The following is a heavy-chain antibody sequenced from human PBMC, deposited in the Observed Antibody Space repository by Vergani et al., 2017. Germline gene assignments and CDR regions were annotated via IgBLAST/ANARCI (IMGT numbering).Heavy chain of an antibody. V-gene: IGHV3-21*01. CDR1: GFTFSSYS. CDR3: ARGIRYYYGSGSYGSAFDI. D-gene: IGHD3-10*01. Sequence: EVQLVESGGGLVKRGGSLRLSCAASGFTFSSYSMNWVRQAPGKGLEWVSSISSSSSYIHYSDSLKGRFTISRDNAKSSLYLQMNSLRAEDTAVYYCARGIRYYYGSGSYGSAFDIWGQGTMVTVSS. CDR2: ISSSSSYI. J-gene: IGHJ3*02.